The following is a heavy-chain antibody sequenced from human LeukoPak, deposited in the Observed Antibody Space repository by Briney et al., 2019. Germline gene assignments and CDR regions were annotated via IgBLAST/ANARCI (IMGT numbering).Heavy chain of an antibody. CDR3: AKSGLNRFDY. J-gene: IGHJ4*02. V-gene: IGHV3-23*01. CDR2: VTGRGSST. D-gene: IGHD2-15*01. CDR1: GFTFSSYA. Sequence: GALRLSCAASGFTFSSYAMSWVRQAPGKGLEWVSAVTGRGSSTYHADSVKGRFTISRDNSKNTLYLQMSSLRAEDTAVYYCAKSGLNRFDYWGQGTLVTVSS.